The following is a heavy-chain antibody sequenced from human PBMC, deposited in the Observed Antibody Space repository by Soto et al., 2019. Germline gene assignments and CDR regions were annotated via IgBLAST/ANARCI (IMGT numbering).Heavy chain of an antibody. D-gene: IGHD1-7*01. CDR2: IYRTGST. CDR1: GGSFTSNNW. V-gene: IGHV4-4*02. J-gene: IGHJ4*02. Sequence: SETLSLTSAVSGGSFTSNNWWTWVRQPPGQGLEWIGEIYRTGSTNYNPSLKSRVTISLDKSENQFSLKVTSLTAADTAVYYCASRDPGTSVDYWGQGTLVTVSS. CDR3: ASRDPGTSVDY.